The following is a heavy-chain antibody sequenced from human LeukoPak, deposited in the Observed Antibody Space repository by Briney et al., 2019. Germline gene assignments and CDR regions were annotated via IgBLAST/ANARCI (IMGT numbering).Heavy chain of an antibody. Sequence: GGSLRLSCAASGFTFNNYAMRWVRQAPGKGLEWVSTITDVGDRALYIDSVRGRFTIFRDDSKNTLYLQMNSLRAEDTAVYYCTKDQDFRLGSMDFWGQGTLVTVSS. CDR1: GFTFNNYA. D-gene: IGHD7-27*01. CDR2: ITDVGDRA. V-gene: IGHV3-23*01. J-gene: IGHJ4*02. CDR3: TKDQDFRLGSMDF.